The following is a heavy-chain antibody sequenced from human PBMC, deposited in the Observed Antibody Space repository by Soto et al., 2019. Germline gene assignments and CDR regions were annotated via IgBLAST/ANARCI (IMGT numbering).Heavy chain of an antibody. CDR3: GRSLLYDFCSERDKNVGP. CDR1: VGSISSYQ. V-gene: IGHV4-4*07. CDR2: SDASGST. J-gene: IGHJ5*02. Sequence: SETLSLTCTVSVGSISSYQWSWIRQTGGKGLEWIGRSDASGSTNYNPSLKSRVIMSVDTSKNQFSLKVMSVTAADTAVYYCGRSLLYDFCSERDKNVGPFGQGTPVTV. D-gene: IGHD3-3*01.